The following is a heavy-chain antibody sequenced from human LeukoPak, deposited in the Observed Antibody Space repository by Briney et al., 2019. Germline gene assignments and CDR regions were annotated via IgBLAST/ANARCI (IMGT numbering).Heavy chain of an antibody. Sequence: GGSLRLSCAASGFTFSSYSMNWVRQAPGKGLEWVSYISSSSSTIYYADSVKGRFTISRDNAKNSLYLQMNSLRAEDTAVYYCARDYSSGWRDDAFDIWGQGTMVTVSS. V-gene: IGHV3-48*04. J-gene: IGHJ3*02. CDR2: ISSSSSTI. CDR1: GFTFSSYS. D-gene: IGHD6-19*01. CDR3: ARDYSSGWRDDAFDI.